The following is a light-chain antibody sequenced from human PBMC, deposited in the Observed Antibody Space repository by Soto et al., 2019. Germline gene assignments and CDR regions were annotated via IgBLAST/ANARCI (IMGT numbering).Light chain of an antibody. CDR1: QSVSSN. Sequence: EIVMTQSPATLSVSPGERATLSCRASQSVSSNLAWYQQKPGQAPRLLIYGASTRATGIPARFSGSGSGTEFTLNISSLQSEDFEVYYCQQYNNWLYTFGQGTKLEIK. CDR2: GAS. CDR3: QQYNNWLYT. J-gene: IGKJ2*01. V-gene: IGKV3-15*01.